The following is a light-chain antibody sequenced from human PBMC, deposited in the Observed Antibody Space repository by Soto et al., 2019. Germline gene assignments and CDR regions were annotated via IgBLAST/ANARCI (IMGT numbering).Light chain of an antibody. CDR2: GVS. CDR3: QHYGASPRT. V-gene: IGKV3-20*01. CDR1: QTITSTH. Sequence: EIVLTQSPGTLSLFPGERATLSCRASQTITSTHLAWYQQKPGQAPRLLIYGVSNRASGFPDRFSGSGSGTDFTLTISGLEPDDFAVYYCQHYGASPRTLGQGTKVEI. J-gene: IGKJ1*01.